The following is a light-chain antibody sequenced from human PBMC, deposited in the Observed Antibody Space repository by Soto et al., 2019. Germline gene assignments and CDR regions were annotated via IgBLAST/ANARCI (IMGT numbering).Light chain of an antibody. Sequence: IVLTQTPAALRLSGGERRTRSCRARQSISRSLAWYQQKPGQGPRLLIYGASSRATGTPDRFSGSGSGTDFTLAINRLVPEDFALYYCQQYGSSIQTFGQGTKVDIK. CDR2: GAS. J-gene: IGKJ1*01. CDR1: QSISRS. CDR3: QQYGSSIQT. V-gene: IGKV3-20*01.